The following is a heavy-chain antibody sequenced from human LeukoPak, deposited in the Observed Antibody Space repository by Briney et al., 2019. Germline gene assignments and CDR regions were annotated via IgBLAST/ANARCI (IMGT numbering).Heavy chain of an antibody. J-gene: IGHJ5*02. CDR2: INPNSGGT. CDR1: GYTFTGYY. Sequence: ASVKVSCQASGYTFTGYYMHWVRQAPGQGLEWMGWINPNSGGTNYAQKFEGRVTMTRDTSISTAYMELSRLRSDDTAVYYCAREIFPITMIVVVQYNWFDLWGQGTLVTVSS. D-gene: IGHD3-22*01. CDR3: AREIFPITMIVVVQYNWFDL. V-gene: IGHV1-2*02.